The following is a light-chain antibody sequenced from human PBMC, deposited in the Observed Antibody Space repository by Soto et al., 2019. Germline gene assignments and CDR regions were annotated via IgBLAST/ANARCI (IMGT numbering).Light chain of an antibody. CDR1: QSVSSSY. Sequence: EIVLTQSPGTLSLSPGERATLSCRASQSVSSSYLAWYQQKPGQAPRLLIYGASSMATGIPDRFSGSGSGTDFTLTISRLEPEEFAVYYCQQYGSAPQTFGQGTKVEIK. CDR3: QQYGSAPQT. V-gene: IGKV3-20*01. CDR2: GAS. J-gene: IGKJ1*01.